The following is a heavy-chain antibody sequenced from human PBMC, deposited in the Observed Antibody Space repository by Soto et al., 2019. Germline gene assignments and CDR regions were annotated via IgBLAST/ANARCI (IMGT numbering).Heavy chain of an antibody. Sequence: QVQLVESGGGVVQPGRSLRLSCAASGFSFRNYGMHWVRQAPGKGLEWVAVIWYDGSNTYYADSVKGRFIISRDNSKNTLYLQMNTLRAEDTAVYYCVKDWGREYLDYWGQGTLVTVSS. D-gene: IGHD7-27*01. V-gene: IGHV3-33*06. CDR1: GFSFRNYG. J-gene: IGHJ4*02. CDR2: IWYDGSNT. CDR3: VKDWGREYLDY.